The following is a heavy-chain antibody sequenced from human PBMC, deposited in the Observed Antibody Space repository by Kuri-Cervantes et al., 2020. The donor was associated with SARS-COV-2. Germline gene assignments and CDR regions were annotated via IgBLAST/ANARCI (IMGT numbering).Heavy chain of an antibody. CDR1: GGSFSAYY. Sequence: SETLSLTCAVFGGSFSAYYWNWIRQLPGKGLECMGEINHSGSTNYNPSLNSRVTISIDTSNNHFSLKLSSVTAADTAVYYCARLGQGTAAGTNYFDYWGQGTLVTVSS. CDR2: INHSGST. CDR3: ARLGQGTAAGTNYFDY. D-gene: IGHD6-13*01. J-gene: IGHJ4*02. V-gene: IGHV4-34*01.